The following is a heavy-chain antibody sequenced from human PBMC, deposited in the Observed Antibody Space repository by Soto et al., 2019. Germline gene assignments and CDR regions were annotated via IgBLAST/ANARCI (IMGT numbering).Heavy chain of an antibody. CDR2: INHSGST. CDR1: GGSFSGYY. D-gene: IGHD2-8*02. J-gene: IGHJ4*02. Sequence: QVQLQQWGAGLLKPSETLSLTCAVYGGSFSGYYWTWIRQPPGTGLEWNGEINHSGSTNYNPSLKSPVTLSVDTSKNQFSLKLTSVTAADTAVYYCARDKITGLFDYWGQGTLVTVSS. V-gene: IGHV4-34*01. CDR3: ARDKITGLFDY.